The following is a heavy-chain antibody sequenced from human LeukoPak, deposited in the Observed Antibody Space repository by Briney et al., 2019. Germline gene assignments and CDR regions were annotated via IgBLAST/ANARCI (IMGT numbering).Heavy chain of an antibody. CDR3: ARDATYCRGSTCSYYGLDV. J-gene: IGHJ6*02. Sequence: ASVKVSCKASGYTFTSYAMHWVRQAPGQGLEWMGWMNAGNGNTKYSQKFQGRVSISSDTSATTAYMELSSLTSEDTAVYYCARDATYCRGSTCSYYGLDVWGQGTTVTVSS. D-gene: IGHD2-15*01. V-gene: IGHV1-3*01. CDR2: MNAGNGNT. CDR1: GYTFTSYA.